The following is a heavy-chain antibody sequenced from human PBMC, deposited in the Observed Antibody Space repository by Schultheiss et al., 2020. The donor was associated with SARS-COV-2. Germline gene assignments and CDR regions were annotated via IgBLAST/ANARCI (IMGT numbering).Heavy chain of an antibody. CDR2: INQDGNAK. CDR1: GFPFNIYW. D-gene: IGHD4-17*01. Sequence: GGSLRLSCAASGFPFNIYWMSWVRQAPGKGLEWVATINQDGNAKNYVDSVKGRVTISRDNSKNTLYLQMNSLRAEDTAVYYCAKDGYGDYSYFDYWGQGTLVTVSS. CDR3: AKDGYGDYSYFDY. J-gene: IGHJ4*02. V-gene: IGHV3-7*01.